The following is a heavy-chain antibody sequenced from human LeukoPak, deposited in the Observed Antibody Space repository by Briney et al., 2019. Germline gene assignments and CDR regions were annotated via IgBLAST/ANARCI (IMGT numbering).Heavy chain of an antibody. V-gene: IGHV3-21*01. D-gene: IGHD3-10*01. CDR1: GFTFSSYS. CDR2: ISSSSSYI. Sequence: PGGSLRLSCAAPGFTFSSYSMNWVRQAPGKGLEWVSSISSSSSYIYYADSVKGRFTISRDNAKNSLYLQMNSLRAEDTAVYYCARVYWFGSAYFDYWGQGTLVTVSS. J-gene: IGHJ4*02. CDR3: ARVYWFGSAYFDY.